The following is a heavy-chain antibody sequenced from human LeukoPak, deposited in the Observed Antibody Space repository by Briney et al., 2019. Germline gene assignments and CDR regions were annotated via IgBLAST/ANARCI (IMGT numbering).Heavy chain of an antibody. J-gene: IGHJ4*02. Sequence: PSETLSLTCAVYGESFSGYYWSWIRQPPAKGLEWIGEINHSGSTNYDPSLKSRVTVSVDTSKNQFSLKLSAVTAADTAVYYCARHSGWYVYWGQGTLVTVSS. CDR3: ARHSGWYVY. CDR1: GESFSGYY. D-gene: IGHD6-19*01. CDR2: INHSGST. V-gene: IGHV4-34*01.